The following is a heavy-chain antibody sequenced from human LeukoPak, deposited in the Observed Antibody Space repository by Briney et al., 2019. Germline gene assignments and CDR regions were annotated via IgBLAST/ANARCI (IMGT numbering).Heavy chain of an antibody. CDR2: INHSGST. CDR1: GGSFSGYY. V-gene: IGHV4-34*01. D-gene: IGHD3-16*02. Sequence: PSETLSLTCAVYGGSFSGYYWSWIRQPPGKGLEWIGEINHSGSTNYNPSLKSRVTISVDTSKNQFSLKLSSVTAADTAVYYCAYDYVWGSYRDDYWGQGTLVTVSP. CDR3: AYDYVWGSYRDDY. J-gene: IGHJ4*02.